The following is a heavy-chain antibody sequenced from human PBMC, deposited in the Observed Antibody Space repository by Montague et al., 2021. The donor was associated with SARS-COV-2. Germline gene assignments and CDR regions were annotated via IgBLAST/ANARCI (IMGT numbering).Heavy chain of an antibody. CDR2: IYYSGST. J-gene: IGHJ3*02. CDR1: GGSISSSSYY. Sequence: SQTLSLTCTVSGGSISSSSYYWGWIRQPPGKGLEWIGSIYYSGSTYYSPSLKSRVTMSVDTSKNQFSLKLSSVTAADTAVYYCARHSGRDTIFGVVIIPDAFDIWGQGTMVTVSS. CDR3: ARHSGRDTIFGVVIIPDAFDI. V-gene: IGHV4-39*01. D-gene: IGHD3-3*01.